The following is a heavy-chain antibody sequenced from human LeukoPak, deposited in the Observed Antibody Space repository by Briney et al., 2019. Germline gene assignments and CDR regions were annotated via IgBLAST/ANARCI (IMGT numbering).Heavy chain of an antibody. CDR3: AGPTVDSYYYYYMDV. CDR1: GFTFGSYA. Sequence: GGSLRLSCAASGFTFGSYAMSWVRQAPGKGLEWVSVIYSGGSTYYADSVKGRFTISRDNSKNPLYLQMNSLRAEDTAVYYCAGPTVDSYYYYYMDVWGKGTTVTVSS. D-gene: IGHD4-23*01. CDR2: IYSGGST. J-gene: IGHJ6*03. V-gene: IGHV3-66*02.